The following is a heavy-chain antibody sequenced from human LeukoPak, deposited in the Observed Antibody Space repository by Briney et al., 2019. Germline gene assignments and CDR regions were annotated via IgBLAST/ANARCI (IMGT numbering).Heavy chain of an antibody. Sequence: GGSLRLSCAASGFTFSSYGMHWVRQAPGKGLEWVAGTSYNGNNKYYADSVKGRFTISGDNSKNTLYLQMNSLRVEDTAVYYCAKGSMGRCSGNSCYSVYWGQGTLVTVSS. J-gene: IGHJ4*02. CDR2: TSYNGNNK. CDR3: AKGSMGRCSGNSCYSVY. V-gene: IGHV3-30*18. D-gene: IGHD5-12*01. CDR1: GFTFSSYG.